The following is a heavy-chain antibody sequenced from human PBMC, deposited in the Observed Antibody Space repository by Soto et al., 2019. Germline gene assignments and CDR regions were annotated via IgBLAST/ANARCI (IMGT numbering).Heavy chain of an antibody. Sequence: QITLKESGPTLVEPTQTLTLTCTYSGFSLRTTGVGVGWIRPPPGKALEWLGIIYWNDDKPYSPSLKNRFTLPSDISKSQVVLTMTNMYPLATATYYCAHTWGLPFDYWGQGTLVIVSS. CDR2: IYWNDDK. D-gene: IGHD3-16*01. CDR3: AHTWGLPFDY. CDR1: GFSLRTTGVG. J-gene: IGHJ4*02. V-gene: IGHV2-5*01.